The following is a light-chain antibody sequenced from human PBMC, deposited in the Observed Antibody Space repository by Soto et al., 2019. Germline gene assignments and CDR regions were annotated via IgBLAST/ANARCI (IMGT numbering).Light chain of an antibody. CDR3: QQYYGTSPLT. CDR2: WAS. J-gene: IGKJ4*01. Sequence: DRVMNQSPDSLSVSLGERATINCKSSQILLYNSNNKNYLAWYQQKPGQPPKVLIFWASTRESGVPDRFSGGGSGTDFTLTISSLQAEDVAVYYCQQYYGTSPLTFGGGTKVDIK. CDR1: QILLYNSNNKNY. V-gene: IGKV4-1*01.